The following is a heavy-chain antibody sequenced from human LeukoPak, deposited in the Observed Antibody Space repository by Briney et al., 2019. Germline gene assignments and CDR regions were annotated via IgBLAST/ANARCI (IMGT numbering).Heavy chain of an antibody. D-gene: IGHD1-26*01. Sequence: PGGSLRLSCAASGFTFNDYAMHWVRHAPGKGLEWVSGITWNGGSIGYADSVKGRFTISRDNAKNSLYLQMNSLRAEDMALYYCASSGSYLDAFDIWGQGTMVTVSS. CDR2: ITWNGGSI. CDR3: ASSGSYLDAFDI. CDR1: GFTFNDYA. V-gene: IGHV3-9*03. J-gene: IGHJ3*02.